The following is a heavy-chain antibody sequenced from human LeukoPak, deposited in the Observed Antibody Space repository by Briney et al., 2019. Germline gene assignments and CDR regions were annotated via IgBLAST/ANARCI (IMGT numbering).Heavy chain of an antibody. D-gene: IGHD3-3*01. Sequence: GGSLRLSCAASGFTFSSYSMNWVRQAPGKGLEWVSYISSSSSTIYYADSVKGRFTISRDNAKNSLYLQMNSLRAEDTAVYYCARDNPAYDFWSGYYTVVFDYWGQGTLVTVSS. CDR3: ARDNPAYDFWSGYYTVVFDY. V-gene: IGHV3-48*01. J-gene: IGHJ4*02. CDR1: GFTFSSYS. CDR2: ISSSSSTI.